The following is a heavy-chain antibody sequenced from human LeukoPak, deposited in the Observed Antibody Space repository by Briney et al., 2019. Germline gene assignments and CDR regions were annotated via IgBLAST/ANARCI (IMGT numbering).Heavy chain of an antibody. CDR2: INPNSGGT. V-gene: IGHV1-2*02. D-gene: IGHD4-17*01. J-gene: IGHJ4*02. CDR3: ARGVYGDYYYFDY. Sequence: ASVKVSCKASGYTFTRYYMHCVRQAPGHRREGMGWINPNSGGTNYAQKFQGRVTMTRDTSISTAYMELSRLRSDDTAVYYCARGVYGDYYYFDYWGQGTVVTVSS. CDR1: GYTFTRYY.